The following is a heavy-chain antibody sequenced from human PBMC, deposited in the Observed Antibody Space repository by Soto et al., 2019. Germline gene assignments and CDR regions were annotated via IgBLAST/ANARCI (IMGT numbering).Heavy chain of an antibody. CDR3: ARMSLFYFFDP. CDR1: SDSMTSYY. Sequence: SETLSLTCPVSSDSMTSYYWTWIRQPPGKGLECIGYIYHSGITNYNPSLKSRVTISLDTSKNQFSLRLSSVTAADTAVYYCARMSLFYFFDPWGQGTLVTVSS. V-gene: IGHV4-59*01. CDR2: IYHSGIT. J-gene: IGHJ4*01. D-gene: IGHD3-9*01.